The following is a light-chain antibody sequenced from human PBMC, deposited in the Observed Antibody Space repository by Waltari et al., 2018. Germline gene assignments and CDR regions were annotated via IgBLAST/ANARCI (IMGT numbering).Light chain of an antibody. CDR1: SSDVGGYDY. V-gene: IGLV2-8*01. Sequence: QSALTQPPSASGSPGQSVTISCTGTSSDVGGYDYVFWYQQHPGKAPKLMIYEVSQRPSGVPARFSGSKSGNRASLTVSGLQAEDEADYYCSSYAGGNNAKVVFGGGTKLTVL. J-gene: IGLJ2*01. CDR3: SSYAGGNNAKVV. CDR2: EVS.